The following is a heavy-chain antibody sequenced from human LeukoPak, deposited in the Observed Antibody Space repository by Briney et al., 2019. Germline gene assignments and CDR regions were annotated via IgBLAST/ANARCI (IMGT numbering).Heavy chain of an antibody. CDR1: GFTFSSYA. D-gene: IGHD3-16*01. V-gene: IGHV3-30*04. Sequence: GGSLRLSCAASGFTFSSYAMHWVRQAPGKGLEWVAVISYDGSNKYYADSVKGRFTISRDNSKNTLYLQMNSLRAEDTAVYYCARAQKGAYWFDPWGQGTLVTVSS. CDR3: ARAQKGAYWFDP. CDR2: ISYDGSNK. J-gene: IGHJ5*02.